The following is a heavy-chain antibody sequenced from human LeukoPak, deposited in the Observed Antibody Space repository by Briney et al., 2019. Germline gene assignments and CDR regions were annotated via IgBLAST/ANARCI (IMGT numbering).Heavy chain of an antibody. D-gene: IGHD3-22*01. V-gene: IGHV3-48*04. J-gene: IGHJ4*02. Sequence: GGSLRLSCAASGFTFSSYGMSWVRQVPGKGLEWLSYISSSGSTIYYADSVKGRFTISRDNAKNSLYLQMNSLRAEDTAIYYCARENMYDSSDYYGWSGYYDHWGQGTLVTVSS. CDR2: ISSSGSTI. CDR3: ARENMYDSSDYYGWSGYYDH. CDR1: GFTFSSYG.